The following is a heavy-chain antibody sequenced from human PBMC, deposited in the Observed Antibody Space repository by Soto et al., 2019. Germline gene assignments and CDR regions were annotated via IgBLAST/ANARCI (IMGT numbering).Heavy chain of an antibody. Sequence: QVQLVQSGAEVRMPGSSVRVSCKASGGTFSSSAISWVRLAPGQGLDWMGGGIPIFTPPIYAERFQGRVTITADTSTSTAYLELGSLTSEGTAVYYGTGHKAISPPSLSYYGMDVWGQGTTVTVSS. V-gene: IGHV1-69*06. D-gene: IGHD3-3*01. CDR2: GIPIFTPP. CDR3: TGHKAISPPSLSYYGMDV. CDR1: GGTFSSSA. J-gene: IGHJ6*02.